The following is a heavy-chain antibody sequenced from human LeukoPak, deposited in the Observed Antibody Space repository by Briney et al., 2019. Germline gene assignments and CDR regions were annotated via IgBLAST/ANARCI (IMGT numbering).Heavy chain of an antibody. J-gene: IGHJ4*02. CDR3: ARARRYYYDSSGFFSPDFDY. D-gene: IGHD3-22*01. CDR1: GYTFTSYY. CDR2: INPNSGGT. V-gene: IGHV1-2*02. Sequence: ASVKVSCKASGYTFTSYYMHWVRQAPGQGLEWMGWINPNSGGTNYAQKFQGRVTMTRDTSISTAYMELSRLRSDDTAVYYCARARRYYYDSSGFFSPDFDYWGQGTLVTVSS.